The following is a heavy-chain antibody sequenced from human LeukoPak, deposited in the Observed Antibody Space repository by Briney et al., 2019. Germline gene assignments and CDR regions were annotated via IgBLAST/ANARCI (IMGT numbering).Heavy chain of an antibody. D-gene: IGHD2-8*01. V-gene: IGHV1-2*02. CDR3: ARLREYCTNGVCYLYYGMDV. Sequence: GASVKVSCKDSGYTLTGYYLHWVRPAPGQGLEWMGWIIPNSGGTNYEQKFQGRVTMTRDTSISTAYMELSRLRSDDTAVYYCARLREYCTNGVCYLYYGMDVWGQGATVTVSS. CDR1: GYTLTGYY. J-gene: IGHJ6*02. CDR2: IIPNSGGT.